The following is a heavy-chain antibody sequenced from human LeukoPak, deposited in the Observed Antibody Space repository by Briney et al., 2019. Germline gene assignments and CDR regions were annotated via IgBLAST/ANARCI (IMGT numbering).Heavy chain of an antibody. CDR1: GFTFSSYG. V-gene: IGHV3-30*02. J-gene: IGHJ4*02. CDR2: IRYDGSNK. D-gene: IGHD6-13*01. CDR3: AKGIAGPPEVDNVFDY. Sequence: PGGSLRLSCAASGFTFSSYGMHWVRQAPGKGLEWVAFIRYDGSNKYYADSVKGRFTISRDNSKNKLYLQMNSLRAEDTAVYYCAKGIAGPPEVDNVFDYWGQGTLVTVSS.